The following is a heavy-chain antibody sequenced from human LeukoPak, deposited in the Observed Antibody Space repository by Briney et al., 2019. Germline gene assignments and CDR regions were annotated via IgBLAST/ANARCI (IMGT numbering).Heavy chain of an antibody. V-gene: IGHV4-30-2*01. D-gene: IGHD3-3*01. CDR1: GGSISSGGYS. Sequence: SQTLSLTCAVSGGSISSGGYSWSWIRQPPGKGLEWIGYIYHSGSTYYNPSLKSRVTISVDRSKNQFSLKLSSVTAADTDVYYCASSLRFLEWSKFDPWGQGTLVTVSS. CDR3: ASSLRFLEWSKFDP. CDR2: IYHSGST. J-gene: IGHJ5*02.